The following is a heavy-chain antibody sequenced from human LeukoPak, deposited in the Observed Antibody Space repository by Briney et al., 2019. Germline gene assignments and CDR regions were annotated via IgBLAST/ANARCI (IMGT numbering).Heavy chain of an antibody. V-gene: IGHV3-48*01. CDR2: ISSSSSTI. CDR3: ARTPTTSYYYYYYMDV. CDR1: GFTFSNYG. D-gene: IGHD4-17*01. Sequence: PGGSLRLSCAASGFTFSNYGMNWVRQAPGKGLEWVSYISSSSSTIYYADSVKGRFTISRDNAKNSLYLQMNSLRVEDTAAYYCARTPTTSYYYYYYMDVWGKGPRSPSP. J-gene: IGHJ6*03.